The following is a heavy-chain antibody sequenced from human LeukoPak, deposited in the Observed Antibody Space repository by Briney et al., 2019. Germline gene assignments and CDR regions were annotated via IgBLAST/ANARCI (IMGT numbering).Heavy chain of an antibody. CDR1: GGSISGYY. J-gene: IGHJ6*04. CDR3: VIFTYTTRPPDV. CDR2: IYSSGST. D-gene: IGHD1-1*01. V-gene: IGHV4-4*09. Sequence: SETLSLSCSVSGGSISGYYMTWIRQPPGQTLGWIGYIYSSGSTNYNPSLQSRFTTSVDTSVNQFSLRLRSMLAADTAVYICVIFTYTTRPPDVWGKGTTVTVSS.